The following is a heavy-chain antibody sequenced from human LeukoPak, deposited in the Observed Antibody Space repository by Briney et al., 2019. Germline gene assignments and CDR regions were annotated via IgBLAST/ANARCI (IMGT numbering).Heavy chain of an antibody. D-gene: IGHD5-18*01. CDR1: GFTFTSSA. J-gene: IGHJ4*02. Sequence: SVKVSRKASGFTFTSSAMQWVRQARGQRLEWIGWIVVGSGNTNYAQKFQERVTITRDMSTSTAYMELNSLRSEDTAVYYCAVGRDTATEFDYWGQGTLVTVSS. CDR3: AVGRDTATEFDY. V-gene: IGHV1-58*02. CDR2: IVVGSGNT.